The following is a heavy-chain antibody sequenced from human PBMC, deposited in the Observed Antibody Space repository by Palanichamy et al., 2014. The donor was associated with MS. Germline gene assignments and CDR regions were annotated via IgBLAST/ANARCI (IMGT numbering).Heavy chain of an antibody. CDR3: AKGGNGDYEDYYHGMDL. J-gene: IGHJ6*02. D-gene: IGHD4-17*01. CDR1: GFTFDDYA. Sequence: EAQLVESGGGLAQPGRSLRLSCAASGFTFDDYAMHWVRQSPGKGLEWVAGITWHSGDRGYADSVRGRFIISRDNAKNPLYLQMNSLRSEDTALYFCAKGGNGDYEDYYHGMDLWGPGTTVTVSS. CDR2: ITWHSGDR. V-gene: IGHV3-9*01.